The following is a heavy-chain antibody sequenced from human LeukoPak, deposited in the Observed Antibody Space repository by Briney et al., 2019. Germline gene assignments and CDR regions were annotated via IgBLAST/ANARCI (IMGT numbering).Heavy chain of an antibody. V-gene: IGHV1-69*01. J-gene: IGHJ4*02. CDR2: IIPIFGTA. CDR1: GGTFSSYA. Sequence: SVKVSCKASGGTFSSYAISWVRQAPGQGLEWMGGIIPIFGTANYAQKFQGRVTITADESTSTAYMELSSLRSEDTAVYYCARLRQMATTPYYFDYWGQGTLVTVSS. CDR3: ARLRQMATTPYYFDY. D-gene: IGHD5-24*01.